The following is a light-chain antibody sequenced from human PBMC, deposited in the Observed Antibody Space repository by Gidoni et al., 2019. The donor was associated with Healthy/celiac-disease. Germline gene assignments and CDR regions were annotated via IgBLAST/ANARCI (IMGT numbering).Light chain of an antibody. Sequence: IALTQSPGPLSLSPGERATLSCRASQSVSSSYLAWYQQKPGQAPRLLIYGASSRATGIPDRFSGSGSGTDFTLTISRLEPEDFAVYYCQQYGSSPWTFGQGTKVEIK. CDR1: QSVSSSY. V-gene: IGKV3-20*01. J-gene: IGKJ1*01. CDR2: GAS. CDR3: QQYGSSPWT.